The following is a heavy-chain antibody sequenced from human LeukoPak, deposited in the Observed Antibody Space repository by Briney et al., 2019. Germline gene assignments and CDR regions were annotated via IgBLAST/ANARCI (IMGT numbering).Heavy chain of an antibody. CDR1: GYTFTSYG. CDR3: ARDPTTVTTGYYYMDV. Sequence: ASVKVSCKASGYTFTSYGISWVRQAPGQGLEWMGWISAYNGNTNYAQKLQGRVTMTTDTSTSTAYMELRSLRSDDTAVYYCARDPTTVTTGYYYMDVWGKGTTVTVSS. D-gene: IGHD4-17*01. V-gene: IGHV1-18*01. CDR2: ISAYNGNT. J-gene: IGHJ6*03.